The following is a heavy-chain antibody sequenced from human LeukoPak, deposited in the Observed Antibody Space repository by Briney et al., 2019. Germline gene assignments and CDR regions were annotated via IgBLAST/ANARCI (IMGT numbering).Heavy chain of an antibody. CDR1: GGTFISYA. V-gene: IGHV1-69*04. Sequence: ASVKVSCKASGGTFISYAISAVRPAPGQGLEWMGRIIPILGIANYAQKFQGRVTITADKSTSTAYMELSSLRSEDTAVYYCARGSYGDYFGTRGDYWGQGTLVTVSS. CDR2: IIPILGIA. D-gene: IGHD4-17*01. J-gene: IGHJ4*02. CDR3: ARGSYGDYFGTRGDY.